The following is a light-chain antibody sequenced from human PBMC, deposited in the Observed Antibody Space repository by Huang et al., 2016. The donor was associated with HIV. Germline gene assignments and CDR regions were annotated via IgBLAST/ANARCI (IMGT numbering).Light chain of an antibody. CDR2: GAS. Sequence: ERVMTQSPVTLSVSPGERATFSCRASQSISSKLAWYQQKPGQAPRLLIYGASTRARGNQARVSGNGSGTEFNLTISSLQSEDFAVYYCQQYNNWPFTFGPGTRVDIK. CDR3: QQYNNWPFT. V-gene: IGKV3-15*01. J-gene: IGKJ3*01. CDR1: QSISSK.